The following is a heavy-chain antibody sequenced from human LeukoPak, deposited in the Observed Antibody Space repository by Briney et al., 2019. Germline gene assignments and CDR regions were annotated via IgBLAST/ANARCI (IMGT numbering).Heavy chain of an antibody. J-gene: IGHJ6*02. CDR3: ARVGVRVAAPNYYYGMDV. V-gene: IGHV1-8*01. D-gene: IGHD1-26*01. Sequence: GASVKVSCKASGYTFTSYDINWVRQATGQGLEWMGWMNPNSGNTGYAQKFQGRVTMTRNTSISTAYMELSSLRSEDTAVYYCARVGVRVAAPNYYYGMDVWGQGTTVTVSS. CDR2: MNPNSGNT. CDR1: GYTFTSYD.